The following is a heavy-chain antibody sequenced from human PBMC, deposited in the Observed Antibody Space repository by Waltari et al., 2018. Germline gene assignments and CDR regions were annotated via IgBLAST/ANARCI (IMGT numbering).Heavy chain of an antibody. CDR1: GFPFSSYD. CDR3: AREHRAIDY. V-gene: IGHV3-30-3*01. D-gene: IGHD2-21*01. Sequence: QVQLVESGGGVVQPGRSLRRSCAASGFPFSSYDRHWVRQAPGKGLEWVAVISYDGSNKYYADSVKGRFTISRDNSKNTLYLQMNSLRAEDTAVYYCAREHRAIDYWGQGTLVTVSS. CDR2: ISYDGSNK. J-gene: IGHJ4*02.